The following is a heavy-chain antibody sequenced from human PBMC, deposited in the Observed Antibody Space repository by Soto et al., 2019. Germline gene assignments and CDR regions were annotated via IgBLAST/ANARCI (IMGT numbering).Heavy chain of an antibody. Sequence: PSETLSLTCVVYGGSFSGYYWSWIRQPPGKGLEWIGEINHSGSTNYNPSLKSRVTISVDTSKNQFSLKLSSVTAADTAVYYCARMGAGTFLYCSGGSSSVWCGPWGQGPRGAASS. J-gene: IGHJ5*02. V-gene: IGHV4-34*01. D-gene: IGHD2-15*01. CDR2: INHSGST. CDR3: ARMGAGTFLYCSGGSSSVWCGP. CDR1: GGSFSGYY.